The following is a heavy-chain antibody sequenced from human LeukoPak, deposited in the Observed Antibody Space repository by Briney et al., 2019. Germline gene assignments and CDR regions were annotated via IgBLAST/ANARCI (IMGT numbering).Heavy chain of an antibody. CDR1: GGSFSGYY. CDR3: ARDGNYDYVWGSYRHDLNYYYYMDV. V-gene: IGHV4-34*01. CDR2: INHSGST. J-gene: IGHJ6*03. Sequence: PSETLSLTCAVYGGSFSGYYWSWIRQPPGKGLEWIGEINHSGSTNYNPSLKSRVTISVDTSKNQFSLKLSSVTAADTAVYYCARDGNYDYVWGSYRHDLNYYYYMDVWGKGTTVTISS. D-gene: IGHD3-16*02.